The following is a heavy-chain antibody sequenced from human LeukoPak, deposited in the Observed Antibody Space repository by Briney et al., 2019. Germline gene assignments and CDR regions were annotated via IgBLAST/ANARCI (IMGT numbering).Heavy chain of an antibody. D-gene: IGHD4-17*01. CDR1: GFTFSSYG. CDR3: AEVGSRVTSAPDDY. J-gene: IGHJ4*02. Sequence: GGSLRLSCAASGFTFSSYGMHWVRQAPGKGLEWVAVISYDGSNKYYADSVKGRFTISRDNSKNTLYLQMNSLRAEDTAVYYCAEVGSRVTSAPDDYWGQGTLVTSSS. V-gene: IGHV3-30*18. CDR2: ISYDGSNK.